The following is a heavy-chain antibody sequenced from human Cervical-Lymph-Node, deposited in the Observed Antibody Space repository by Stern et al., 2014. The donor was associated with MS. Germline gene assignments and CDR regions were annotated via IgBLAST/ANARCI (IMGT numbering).Heavy chain of an antibody. CDR3: GYAPSGGFLEDAFDI. Sequence: QVTLRESGPTLVKPTETLRLTCTFSGFSLRTNGVAVGRIRQTPGKGLEFLAIIYLSGAKRYNPSLKRRLSTTTDTSQSQVVLKMTSLDPVDTATYYCGYAPSGGFLEDAFDIWGQGTMVTISS. D-gene: IGHD4-23*01. J-gene: IGHJ3*02. CDR1: GFSLRTNGVA. CDR2: IYLSGAK. V-gene: IGHV2-5*01.